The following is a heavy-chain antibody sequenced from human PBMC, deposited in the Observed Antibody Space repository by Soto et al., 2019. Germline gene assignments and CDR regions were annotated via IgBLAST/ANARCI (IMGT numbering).Heavy chain of an antibody. V-gene: IGHV4-31*03. CDR3: ARDREGAITGGHDAFDI. Sequence: SETLYLTCTFSVVSISSGGYYCSWIRQHPGKGLEWIGCISYSGNTYYNPSLKSRVTISVDTSKNQFSLKLSSVTAADTAVYYCARDREGAITGGHDAFDILGQGTMGTVSS. CDR1: VVSISSGGYY. D-gene: IGHD1-26*01. J-gene: IGHJ3*02. CDR2: ISYSGNT.